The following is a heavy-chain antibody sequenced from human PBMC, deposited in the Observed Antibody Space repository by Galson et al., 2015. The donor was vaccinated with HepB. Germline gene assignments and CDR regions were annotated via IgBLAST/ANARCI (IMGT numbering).Heavy chain of an antibody. CDR2: ISYDGSNK. CDR1: GFTFSSYA. D-gene: IGHD3-22*01. Sequence: SLRLSCAASGFTFSSYAMHWVRQAPGKGLEWVAVISYDGSNKYYADSVKGRFTISRDNSKNTLYLQMNSLRAEDTAVYYCASIVTMIDDAFDIWGQGTMVTVSS. J-gene: IGHJ3*02. CDR3: ASIVTMIDDAFDI. V-gene: IGHV3-30-3*01.